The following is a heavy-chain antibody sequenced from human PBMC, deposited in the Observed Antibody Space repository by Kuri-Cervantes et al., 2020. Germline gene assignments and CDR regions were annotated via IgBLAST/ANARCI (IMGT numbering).Heavy chain of an antibody. CDR3: ASEGWESDTGFDP. Sequence: LSLTCAASGFTFSSYAMHWVRQAPGKGLEWVAVISYDGSNKYYADSVKGRFTISRDNSKNTLYLQMNSLRAEDTAVYYCASEGWESDTGFDPWGQGTLVTVSS. CDR1: GFTFSSYA. CDR2: ISYDGSNK. J-gene: IGHJ5*02. V-gene: IGHV3-30-3*01. D-gene: IGHD1-26*01.